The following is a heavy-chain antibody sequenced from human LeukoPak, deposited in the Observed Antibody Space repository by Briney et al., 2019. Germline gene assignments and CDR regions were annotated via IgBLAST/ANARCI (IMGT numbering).Heavy chain of an antibody. J-gene: IGHJ6*03. CDR2: FIPRFGTA. V-gene: IGHV1-69*05. Sequence: ASVKVSCKASGGSFSSYAISWVRQAPGQGLEWMGAFIPRFGTAIYAQQFQGRVTITRDEPTSTACMELSSLRFEDTAVYYCARHSSMSETYYYKMDVWGKGTTVTVSS. CDR1: GGSFSSYA. CDR3: ARHSSMSETYYYKMDV.